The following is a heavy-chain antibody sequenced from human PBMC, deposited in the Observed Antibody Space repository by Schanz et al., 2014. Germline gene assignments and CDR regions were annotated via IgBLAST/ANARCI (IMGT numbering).Heavy chain of an antibody. J-gene: IGHJ6*02. V-gene: IGHV3-7*01. Sequence: EVQLVESGGGLVQPGGSLRLSCAASGFTFSSYGMHWVRQAPGKGLEWVANIKQHGNEKYYVDSVKGRFTISRDNAKISLYLQMNSLRVEDTAVYYCARDTSYGMDVWGQGTTVTVSS. CDR3: ARDTSYGMDV. CDR2: IKQHGNEK. CDR1: GFTFSSYG.